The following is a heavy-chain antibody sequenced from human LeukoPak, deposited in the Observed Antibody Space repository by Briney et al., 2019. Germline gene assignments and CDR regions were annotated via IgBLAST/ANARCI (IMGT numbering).Heavy chain of an antibody. CDR3: ARAGDFWSGYHLYYYYYGMDV. Sequence: PGGSLRLSCAASGFTFSSYEMNWVRQAPGKGLEWVSYISSSGSTIYYADSVKGRFTISRDNAKNSLYLQMNSLRAEDTAVYYCARAGDFWSGYHLYYYYYGMDVWGQGTTVTVSS. J-gene: IGHJ6*02. CDR1: GFTFSSYE. CDR2: ISSSGSTI. V-gene: IGHV3-48*03. D-gene: IGHD3-3*01.